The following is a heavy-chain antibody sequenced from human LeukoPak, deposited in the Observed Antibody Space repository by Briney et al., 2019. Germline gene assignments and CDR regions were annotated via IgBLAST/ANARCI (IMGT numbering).Heavy chain of an antibody. D-gene: IGHD3-9*01. CDR3: ARQQGFEFDWDSSDAFDI. J-gene: IGHJ3*02. Sequence: ASVTVSCKASGYTFTGYYMHWVRQAPGQGLEWMGWISAYNGNTNYAQEVQGRVTMTTDTSTNTAYMELRSLRSDDTAVYYCARQQGFEFDWDSSDAFDIWGQGTMVTVSS. CDR2: ISAYNGNT. CDR1: GYTFTGYY. V-gene: IGHV1-18*04.